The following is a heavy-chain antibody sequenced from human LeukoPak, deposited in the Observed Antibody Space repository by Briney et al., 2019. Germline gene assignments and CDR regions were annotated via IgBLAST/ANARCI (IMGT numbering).Heavy chain of an antibody. V-gene: IGHV3-7*01. CDR1: GFTFSSYW. CDR2: IKLDGSEK. Sequence: GGSLRLSCAASGFTFSSYWMSWVRQAPGKGLEWVANIKLDGSEKYYVDSVKGRCTISRDNAKNSLYLQMNSLGADDTAVYYCARGSGNFDYWGQGTLVTVSS. J-gene: IGHJ4*02. D-gene: IGHD3-10*01. CDR3: ARGSGNFDY.